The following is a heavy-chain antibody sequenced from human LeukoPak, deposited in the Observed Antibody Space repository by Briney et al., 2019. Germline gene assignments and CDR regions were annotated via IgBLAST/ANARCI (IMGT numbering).Heavy chain of an antibody. V-gene: IGHV5-51*01. Sequence: GESLKISCKGSRYSFTSYWIGWVRQMPGKGLEWMGIIYPGDSETKYSPSFQGRVTISADKSINTAYLRWSSLKASDTAMYFSARHVRGWPFDLWGQGTLVTVSS. CDR3: ARHVRGWPFDL. CDR2: IYPGDSET. CDR1: RYSFTSYW. J-gene: IGHJ4*02. D-gene: IGHD6-19*01.